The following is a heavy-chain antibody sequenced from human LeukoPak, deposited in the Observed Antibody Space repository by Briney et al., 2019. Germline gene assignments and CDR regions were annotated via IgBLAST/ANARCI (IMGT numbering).Heavy chain of an antibody. CDR2: ISYDGSNK. Sequence: PGGSLRLSCAASGFTFSSYAMHWVRQAPGEGLEWVAVISYDGSNKYYADSVKGRFTISRDNSKNTLYLQMNSLRAEDTAVYYCARAPRIVAHFDYWGQGTLVTVSS. CDR1: GFTFSSYA. J-gene: IGHJ4*02. D-gene: IGHD5-12*01. V-gene: IGHV3-30-3*01. CDR3: ARAPRIVAHFDY.